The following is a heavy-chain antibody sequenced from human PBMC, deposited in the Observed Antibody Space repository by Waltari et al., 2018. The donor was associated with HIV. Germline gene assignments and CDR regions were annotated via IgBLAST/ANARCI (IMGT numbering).Heavy chain of an antibody. D-gene: IGHD6-13*01. Sequence: EVQLLESGGGLVQPGGSLRLSCAASGFTFSSYAMSWVRQAPGKGLEWVSAISGSGGSTCYADSVKGRFTISRDKSKNTLYLQMNSLRAEDTAVYYCAKAPIKAIGYSSSWGHGMDVWGQGTTVTVSS. CDR2: ISGSGGST. CDR3: AKAPIKAIGYSSSWGHGMDV. V-gene: IGHV3-23*01. J-gene: IGHJ6*02. CDR1: GFTFSSYA.